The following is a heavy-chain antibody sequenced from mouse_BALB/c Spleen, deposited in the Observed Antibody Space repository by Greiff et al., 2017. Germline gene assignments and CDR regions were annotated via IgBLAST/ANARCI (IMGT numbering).Heavy chain of an antibody. Sequence: EVQRVESGGGLVQPGGSRKLSCAASGFTFSSFGMHWVRQAPEKWLEWVAYISSGRSTIYYADTVKGRFTISRDNPKNTLFLQMTSLRSEDTAMYYCARLGFDGNYAWFAYWGQGTLVTVSA. V-gene: IGHV5-17*02. J-gene: IGHJ3*01. CDR1: GFTFSSFG. D-gene: IGHD2-1*01. CDR3: ARLGFDGNYAWFAY. CDR2: ISSGRSTI.